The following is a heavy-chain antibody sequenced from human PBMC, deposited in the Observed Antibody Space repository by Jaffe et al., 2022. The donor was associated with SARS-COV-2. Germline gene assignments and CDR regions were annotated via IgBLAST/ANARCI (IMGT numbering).Heavy chain of an antibody. J-gene: IGHJ6*02. CDR3: ARDRIAARRYYYYGMDV. CDR2: IKQDGSEK. Sequence: EVQLVESGGGLVQPGGSLRLSCAASGFTFSSYWMSWVRQAPGKGLEWVANIKQDGSEKYYVDSVKGRFTISRDNAKNSLYLQMNSLRAEDTAVYYCARDRIAARRYYYYGMDVWGQGTTVTVSS. CDR1: GFTFSSYW. D-gene: IGHD6-6*01. V-gene: IGHV3-7*03.